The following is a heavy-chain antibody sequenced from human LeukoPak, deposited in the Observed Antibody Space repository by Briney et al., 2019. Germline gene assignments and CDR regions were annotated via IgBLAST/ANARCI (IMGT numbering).Heavy chain of an antibody. CDR3: ARRRGGYSYGWPYRFDP. CDR1: GGSISSSSYY. V-gene: IGHV4-39*07. CDR2: IYYSGST. Sequence: SETLSLTCTVSGGSISSSSYYWGWIRQPPGKGLEWIGSIYYSGSTYYNPSLKSRVTISVDTSKNQFSLKLSSVTAADTAVYYCARRRGGYSYGWPYRFDPWGQGTLVTVSS. J-gene: IGHJ5*02. D-gene: IGHD5-18*01.